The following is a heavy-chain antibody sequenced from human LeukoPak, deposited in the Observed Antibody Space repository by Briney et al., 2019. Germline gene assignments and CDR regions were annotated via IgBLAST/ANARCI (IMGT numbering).Heavy chain of an antibody. Sequence: GESLKISCKGSGYSFTSYWIGWVRQMPGKGLGWMGIIYPGDSDTRYSPSFQGQVTISADKSISTAYLQWSSLKASDTAMYYCARLQRGAGDYYYYYGMDVWGQGTTVTVSS. V-gene: IGHV5-51*01. CDR1: GYSFTSYW. CDR2: IYPGDSDT. CDR3: ARLQRGAGDYYYYYGMDV. J-gene: IGHJ6*02. D-gene: IGHD1-1*01.